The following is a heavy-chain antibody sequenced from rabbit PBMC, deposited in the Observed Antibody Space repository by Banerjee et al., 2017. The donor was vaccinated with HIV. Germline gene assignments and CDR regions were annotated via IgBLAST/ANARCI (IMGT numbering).Heavy chain of an antibody. Sequence: QEQLVEYGGDLVKPGASLTLTCKASGFSFSNKYVMCWVRQAPGKGLEWIACINTNTGNTVYASWAKGPFTISRNTNQNTVTLQMTSLTAADTATYFCARDLAGVIGWNFNLWGPGTLVTVS. CDR3: ARDLAGVIGWNFNL. V-gene: IGHV1S45*01. J-gene: IGHJ4*01. D-gene: IGHD4-1*01. CDR2: INTNTGNT. CDR1: GFSFSNKYV.